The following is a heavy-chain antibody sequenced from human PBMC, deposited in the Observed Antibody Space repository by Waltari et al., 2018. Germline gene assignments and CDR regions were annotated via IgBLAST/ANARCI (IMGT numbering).Heavy chain of an antibody. CDR3: ATATSGYYYHY. D-gene: IGHD3-22*01. Sequence: QVQLVQSGAEVKKPGSSVKVSCKASGGPFSSYYMHWVRQAPGQGLEWMGIINPSGGSTSYAQKFQGRVTMTEDTSTDTAYMELSSLRSEDTAVYYCATATSGYYYHYWGQGTLVTVSS. V-gene: IGHV1-46*01. CDR1: GGPFSSYY. CDR2: INPSGGST. J-gene: IGHJ4*02.